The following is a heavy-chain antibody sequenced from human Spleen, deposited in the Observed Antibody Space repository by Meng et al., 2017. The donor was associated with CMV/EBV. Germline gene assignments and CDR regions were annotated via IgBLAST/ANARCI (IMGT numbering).Heavy chain of an antibody. J-gene: IGHJ4*02. D-gene: IGHD2-2*01. V-gene: IGHV4-39*07. Sequence: SETLSLTCTVSGDSVNSGNYYWGWIRQPPGKGLEWIGEINHSGSTNYNPSLKSRVTISVDTSKNQFSLKLSSVTAADTAVYYCARGSGCSSTSCYEGGFDYWGQGTLVTVSS. CDR1: GDSVNSGNYY. CDR2: INHSGST. CDR3: ARGSGCSSTSCYEGGFDY.